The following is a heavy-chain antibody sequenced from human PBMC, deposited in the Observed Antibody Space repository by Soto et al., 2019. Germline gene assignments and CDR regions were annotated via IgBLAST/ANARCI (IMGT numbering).Heavy chain of an antibody. CDR2: IIPIFGVT. J-gene: IGHJ4*02. D-gene: IGHD1-1*01. CDR1: GGTFSSYT. V-gene: IGHV1-69*08. CDR3: VRDWESTTQTWGFGDS. Sequence: QVQLVQSGAEVKKPGSSVKVSCKASGGTFSSYTITWVRQAPGQGLEWLGRIIPIFGVTNYAQKFQDSVTITADRSTTTAYMELSRLRSEDTAVYYCVRDWESTTQTWGFGDSWGQGTLVTVSS.